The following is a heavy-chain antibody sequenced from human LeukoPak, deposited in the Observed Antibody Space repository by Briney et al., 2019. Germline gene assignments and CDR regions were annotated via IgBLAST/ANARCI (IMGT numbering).Heavy chain of an antibody. J-gene: IGHJ4*02. V-gene: IGHV3-30*18. CDR1: GFTFSSYW. Sequence: PGGSLRLSCAASGFTFSSYWMSWVRQAPGKGLEWVAVISYDGSNKYYADSVKGRFTISRDSSKNTLFLQMNRLRPEDAAVYYCAKAPVTTCRGAFCYPFNYWGLGTLVTVSS. CDR2: ISYDGSNK. D-gene: IGHD2-15*01. CDR3: AKAPVTTCRGAFCYPFNY.